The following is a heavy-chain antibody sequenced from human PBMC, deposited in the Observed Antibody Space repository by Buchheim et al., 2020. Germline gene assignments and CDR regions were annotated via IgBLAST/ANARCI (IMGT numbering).Heavy chain of an antibody. CDR1: GYTFTGYY. J-gene: IGHJ6*02. CDR3: ARRVGSGSYFPYYYYYGMDV. CDR2: IIPIFGTA. V-gene: IGHV1-69*01. Sequence: QVQLVQSGAEVKKPGASVKVSCKASGYTFTGYYMHWVRQAPGQGLEWMGGIIPIFGTANYAQKFQGRVTITADESTSTAYMELSSLRSEDTAVYYCARRVGSGSYFPYYYYYGMDVWGQGTT. D-gene: IGHD1-26*01.